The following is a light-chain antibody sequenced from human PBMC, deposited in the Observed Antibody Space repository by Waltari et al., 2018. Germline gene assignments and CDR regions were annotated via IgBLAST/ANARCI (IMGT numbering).Light chain of an antibody. V-gene: IGLV3-10*01. CDR2: EDS. CDR3: YSTDSSGNHRV. J-gene: IGLJ3*02. Sequence: SYELTQPPSVSVSPGQTARITCPGDALPKKYAYWYTQKSGQAPVLVIYEDSKRPSGIPERFYGSSSGTMATLTISGAQVEDEADYYCYSTDSSGNHRVFGGGTKLTVL. CDR1: ALPKKY.